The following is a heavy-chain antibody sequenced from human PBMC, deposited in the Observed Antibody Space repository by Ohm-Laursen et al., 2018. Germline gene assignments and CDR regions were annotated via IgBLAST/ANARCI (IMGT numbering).Heavy chain of an antibody. CDR3: AKGAITMVRGGQDY. CDR2: ISWNSGSI. Sequence: SLRLSCTDSGFTFSSYAMNWVRQAPGKGLEWVSGISWNSGSIGYADSVKGRFTISRDNAKNSLYLQMNSLRAEDTALYYCAKGAITMVRGGQDYWGQGTLVTVSS. CDR1: GFTFSSYA. J-gene: IGHJ4*02. V-gene: IGHV3-9*01. D-gene: IGHD3-10*01.